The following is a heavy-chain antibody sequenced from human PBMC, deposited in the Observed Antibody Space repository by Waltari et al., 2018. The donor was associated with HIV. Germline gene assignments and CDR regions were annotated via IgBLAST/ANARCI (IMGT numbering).Heavy chain of an antibody. CDR2: INPNSGGT. CDR1: GYTFTGAS. CDR3: ARGGPRRAAFDI. D-gene: IGHD3-10*01. J-gene: IGHJ3*02. Sequence: QVLLVQSAAEVTKPGASVQVSCRASGYTFTGASTHWVTQAHGQGLEWMGRINPNSGGTNYAQKFQGRVTMTRDTSISTAYMELSRLRSDDTAVYYCARGGPRRAAFDIWGQGTMVTVSS. V-gene: IGHV1-2*06.